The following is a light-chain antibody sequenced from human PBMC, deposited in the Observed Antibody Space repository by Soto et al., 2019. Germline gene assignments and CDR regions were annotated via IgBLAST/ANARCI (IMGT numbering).Light chain of an antibody. CDR2: KAS. CDR3: QQYNSYWT. J-gene: IGKJ1*01. V-gene: IGKV1-5*03. Sequence: DIQMTQSPSTLSASVGDRVTITCRASQSISSWLAWYQQKPGKAPKLLIHKASSLESGVPSRFSGSGSGTEFSLTISSLQPDDFGTYYFQQYNSYWTFGQGTKVEIK. CDR1: QSISSW.